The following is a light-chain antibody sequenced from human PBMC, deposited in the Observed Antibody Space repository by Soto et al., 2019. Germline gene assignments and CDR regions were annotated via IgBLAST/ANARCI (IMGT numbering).Light chain of an antibody. CDR2: AAS. CDR3: LQHNTYPLT. V-gene: IGKV1-17*01. CDR1: QGIRNY. J-gene: IGKJ4*01. Sequence: SVSVGDRVTITCGASQGIRNYLGWYQQKPGKGPKRLIYAASNLSSGVPSRFSGSGSGTEFTLTISSLQPEDFATYFCLQHNTYPLTFGGGTKVDIK.